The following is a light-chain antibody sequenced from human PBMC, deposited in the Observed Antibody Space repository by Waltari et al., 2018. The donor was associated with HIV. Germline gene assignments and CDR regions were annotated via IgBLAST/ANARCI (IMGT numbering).Light chain of an antibody. V-gene: IGLV1-47*01. CDR3: STWDKTQSAQV. CDR1: DSNIGTSS. CDR2: SNH. J-gene: IGLJ3*02. Sequence: QPVLTQLPSVSGTPGQTVTISCSGSDSNIGTSSVYWYQVLPGTTPRLPIFSNHERPAGVPGRFAGSKSGASASLTICGLRSEDEADYYCSTWDKTQSAQVFGGGTKLTVL.